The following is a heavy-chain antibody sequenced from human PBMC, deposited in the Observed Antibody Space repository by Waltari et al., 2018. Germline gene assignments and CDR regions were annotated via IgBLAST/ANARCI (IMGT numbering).Heavy chain of an antibody. D-gene: IGHD5-18*01. Sequence: QVQLQESGPGLVKPSETLSLTCTVPGGSVSSYYWIWNRQPPGKGLEWIGYIYYSGSTNYNPSLKSRVTISVDTSKNQFSLKLSSVTAADTAVYYCAREEGYSYGGHYFDYWGQGTLVTVSS. CDR2: IYYSGST. CDR3: AREEGYSYGGHYFDY. CDR1: GGSVSSYY. V-gene: IGHV4-59*02. J-gene: IGHJ4*02.